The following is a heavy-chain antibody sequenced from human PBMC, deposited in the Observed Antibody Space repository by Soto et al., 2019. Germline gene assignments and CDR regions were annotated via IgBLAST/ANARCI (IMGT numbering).Heavy chain of an antibody. J-gene: IGHJ6*02. Sequence: QVQLVQSGAEVKKPGSSVKVSCKASGGTFSSYAISWVRQAPGQGLEWMGGLIPIFGTANYAQKFQGRVTITADESTSTAYMELSSLRSEDTAVYYCARGEGVAVAGTYYYYGMDVWGQGTTVTVSS. CDR1: GGTFSSYA. V-gene: IGHV1-69*01. CDR2: LIPIFGTA. D-gene: IGHD6-19*01. CDR3: ARGEGVAVAGTYYYYGMDV.